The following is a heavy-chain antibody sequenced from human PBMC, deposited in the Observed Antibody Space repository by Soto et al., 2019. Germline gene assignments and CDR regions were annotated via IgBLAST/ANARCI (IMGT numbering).Heavy chain of an antibody. D-gene: IGHD6-19*01. Sequence: AGESLKISCEGSGYSFSDYWIGWVRHVPGKGLEWVGTIYAGDSDTRYGPSFEGQVTMSVDKSISTAYLHWSSLKASDSAIYYCARQHPLDSSAWYNWGQGTLVTVSS. CDR3: ARQHPLDSSAWYN. CDR1: GYSFSDYW. V-gene: IGHV5-51*01. J-gene: IGHJ4*02. CDR2: IYAGDSDT.